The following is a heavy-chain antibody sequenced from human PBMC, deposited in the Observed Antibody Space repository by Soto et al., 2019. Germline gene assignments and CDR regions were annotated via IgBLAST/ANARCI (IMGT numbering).Heavy chain of an antibody. V-gene: IGHV1-18*01. CDR1: GYTFTSYG. Sequence: QVQLVQSGAEVKKPGASVKVSCKASGYTFTSYGISWVRQAPGQGLEWMGWISAYNGNTNYAQKLQGRVTITTATPTSTAYMELRRLRSNDPAVYYGARDLPPSGYWGQGTLGTVSS. CDR3: ARDLPPSGY. J-gene: IGHJ4*02. D-gene: IGHD1-26*01. CDR2: ISAYNGNT.